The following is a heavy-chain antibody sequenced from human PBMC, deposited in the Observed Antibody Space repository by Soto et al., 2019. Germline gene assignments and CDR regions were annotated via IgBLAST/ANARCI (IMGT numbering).Heavy chain of an antibody. CDR3: ARILYGDYVGTIFDY. D-gene: IGHD4-17*01. J-gene: IGHJ4*02. V-gene: IGHV3-7*01. CDR2: IKQDGSEK. CDR1: GFTFSSYW. Sequence: GGSLRLSCAASGFTFSSYWMSWVRQAPGKGLEWVANIKQDGSEKYYVDYVKGRFTISRDNAKNSLYLQMNSLRAEDTAVYYCARILYGDYVGTIFDYWGQGTLVTVSS.